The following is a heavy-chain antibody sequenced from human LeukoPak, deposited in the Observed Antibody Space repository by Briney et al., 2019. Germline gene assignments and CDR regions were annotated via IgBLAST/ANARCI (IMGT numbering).Heavy chain of an antibody. D-gene: IGHD6-13*01. CDR2: ISGSGGST. CDR1: GFNFNTYW. CDR3: AKDLTAVQVNDAFDI. J-gene: IGHJ3*02. V-gene: IGHV3-23*01. Sequence: GGSLRLSCAASGFNFNTYWMSWVRQAPGKGLEWVSAISGSGGSTYYADSVKGRFTISRDNSKNTLYLQMNSLRAEDTAVYYCAKDLTAVQVNDAFDIWGQGTMVTVSS.